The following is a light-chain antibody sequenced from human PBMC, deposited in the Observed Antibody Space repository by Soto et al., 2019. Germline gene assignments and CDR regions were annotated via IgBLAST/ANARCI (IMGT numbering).Light chain of an antibody. CDR1: SSDIGGYNY. V-gene: IGLV2-11*02. J-gene: IGLJ2*01. CDR3: CSYAGDLAL. Sequence: QSALTQPASVSGSPGQSITISCTGTSSDIGGYNYVSWYQQHPGKGPKLMISEVSKRPSGVPDRFSGSKSGNTASLTISGLQAEDEADYYCCSYAGDLALFGGGTKVTVL. CDR2: EVS.